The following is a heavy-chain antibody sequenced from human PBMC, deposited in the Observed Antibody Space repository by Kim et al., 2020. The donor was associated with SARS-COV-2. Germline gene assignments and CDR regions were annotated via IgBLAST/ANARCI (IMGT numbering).Heavy chain of an antibody. J-gene: IGHJ5*02. D-gene: IGHD4-17*01. V-gene: IGHV7-4-1*01. CDR3: ARVRDYAWFDP. Sequence: ASVKVSCKASGYTFISYVMNRVRQAPGQGLEWMGWINTNTGNPTYAQGFTGRFVFSLDTSVSTAYLQIGSLKAEDTAVYYCARVRDYAWFDPWGQGTLVTVSS. CDR2: INTNTGNP. CDR1: GYTFISYV.